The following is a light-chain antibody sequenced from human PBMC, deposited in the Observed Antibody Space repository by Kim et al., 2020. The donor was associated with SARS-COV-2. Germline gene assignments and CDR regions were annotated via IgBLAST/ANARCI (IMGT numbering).Light chain of an antibody. Sequence: EIVLTQSPGTLSLSPGERATLSCRASQSVNSNYLAWYQQKPGQAPRLLIYGASTRATGIPARFSGSGSGTEFTLTISSLQSEDFAVYYCQQYNNWPRTFGQGTKLEI. CDR1: QSVNSN. CDR3: QQYNNWPRT. V-gene: IGKV3-15*01. J-gene: IGKJ2*01. CDR2: GAS.